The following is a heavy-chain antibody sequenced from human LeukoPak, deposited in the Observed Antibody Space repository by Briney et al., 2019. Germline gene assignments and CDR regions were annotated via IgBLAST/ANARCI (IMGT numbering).Heavy chain of an antibody. CDR1: GGSISSSSYY. V-gene: IGHV4-39*07. Sequence: PSETLSLTCTVFGGSISSSSYYWGWIRQPPGKGLEWIGSIYYSGSTYYNPSLKSRVTISVDTSKNQFSLKLSSVTAADTAVYYCARDESREYYFDYWGQGTLVTVSS. CDR3: ARDESREYYFDY. CDR2: IYYSGST. J-gene: IGHJ4*02.